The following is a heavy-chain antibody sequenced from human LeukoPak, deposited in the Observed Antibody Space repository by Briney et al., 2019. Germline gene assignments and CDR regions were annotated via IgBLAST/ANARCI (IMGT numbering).Heavy chain of an antibody. J-gene: IGHJ4*02. V-gene: IGHV3-23*01. D-gene: IGHD5-12*01. CDR2: ISGSGGST. CDR3: AKDIVATPAPSDY. Sequence: GGSLRLFCAASGFTFSSYAMSWVRQAPGKGLEWVSAISGSGGSTYYADSVKGRFTISRDNSKNTLYLQMNSLRAEDTAVYYCAKDIVATPAPSDYWGQGTLVTVSS. CDR1: GFTFSSYA.